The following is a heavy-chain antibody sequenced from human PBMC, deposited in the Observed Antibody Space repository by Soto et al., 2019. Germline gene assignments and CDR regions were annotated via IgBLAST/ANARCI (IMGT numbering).Heavy chain of an antibody. Sequence: SETLSLTCTVSGGSISTTNYYWAWIRQPPGRGLEWIGSMSYSGNTYYNSSLRSRVTMSVDTSKNQFSLKVSSVTAADTAVYSCARQDNTGTYQGFDYWGQGTLVTVPQ. V-gene: IGHV4-39*01. D-gene: IGHD1-1*01. CDR3: ARQDNTGTYQGFDY. J-gene: IGHJ4*02. CDR1: GGSISTTNYY. CDR2: MSYSGNT.